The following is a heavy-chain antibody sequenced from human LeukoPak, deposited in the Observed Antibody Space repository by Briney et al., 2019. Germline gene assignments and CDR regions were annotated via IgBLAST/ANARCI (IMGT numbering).Heavy chain of an antibody. J-gene: IGHJ4*02. Sequence: GGSLRLSCAASGFTFSNYGMHWVRQAPGKGLEWVSAISGSGGSTYYADSVKGRFTISRDNSKNTLYLQMNSLRAEDTAVYYCAKGDGYGGRYYFDYWGQGTLVTVSS. CDR2: ISGSGGST. CDR1: GFTFSNYG. V-gene: IGHV3-23*01. CDR3: AKGDGYGGRYYFDY. D-gene: IGHD4-23*01.